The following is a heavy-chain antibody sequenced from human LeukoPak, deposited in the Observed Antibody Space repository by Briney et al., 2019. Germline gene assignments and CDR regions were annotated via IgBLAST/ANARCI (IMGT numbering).Heavy chain of an antibody. J-gene: IGHJ5*02. D-gene: IGHD3-22*01. CDR3: ATDFYDTT. V-gene: IGHV3-15*01. CDR2: IRSNSDGGTI. CDR1: GFTFRNHW. Sequence: GGSLRLSCVASGFTFRNHWMSWVRQAPGKGLEWVGRIRSNSDGGTIDYAAPVKGRFALSRDDSKNTLYLQMNSLQTEDTAVYYCATDFYDTTWGQGTLVTVSS.